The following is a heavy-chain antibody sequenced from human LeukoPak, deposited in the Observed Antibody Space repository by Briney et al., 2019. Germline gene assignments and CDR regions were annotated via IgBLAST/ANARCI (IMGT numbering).Heavy chain of an antibody. CDR2: ISGSGGGT. CDR3: ARDLHPYRPALPDAFDI. D-gene: IGHD5-18*01. J-gene: IGHJ3*02. Sequence: TGGSLRLSCAASGFTFSSYAMSWVRQAPGKGLEWVSAISGSGGGTYYADSVKGRFTISRDNAKNSLYLQMNSLRAEDTAVYYCARDLHPYRPALPDAFDIWGQGTMVTVSS. V-gene: IGHV3-23*01. CDR1: GFTFSSYA.